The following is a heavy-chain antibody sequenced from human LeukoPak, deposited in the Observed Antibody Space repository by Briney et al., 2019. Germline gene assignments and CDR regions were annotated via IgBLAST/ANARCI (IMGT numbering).Heavy chain of an antibody. CDR2: IYHSGST. CDR3: ARDGFPYCSSTSCQGYNWFDP. CDR1: GGSISSGGYY. V-gene: IGHV4-30-2*01. Sequence: PSETLSLTCTVSGGSISSGGYYWSWIRQPPGMGLEWIGYIYHSGSTYYNPSLKSRVTISVDRSKNQFSLKLSSVTAADTAVYYCARDGFPYCSSTSCQGYNWFDPWGQGTLVTVSS. J-gene: IGHJ5*02. D-gene: IGHD2-2*01.